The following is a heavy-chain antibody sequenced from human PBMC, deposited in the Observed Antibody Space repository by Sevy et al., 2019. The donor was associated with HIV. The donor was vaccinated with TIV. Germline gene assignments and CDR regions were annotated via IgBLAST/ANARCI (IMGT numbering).Heavy chain of an antibody. Sequence: ASVKVSCKLSGYTVTELSMHWVRQAPGKGLEWMGGFDPEDGETIYARKFQGRVTMTEDTATDTYDMELSNLRSEDMAVYYCARYKAWDIAMKYPFEMWGQGTLVTVS. D-gene: IGHD5-18*01. V-gene: IGHV1-24*01. CDR3: ARYKAWDIAMKYPFEM. CDR1: GYTVTELS. J-gene: IGHJ3*02. CDR2: FDPEDGET.